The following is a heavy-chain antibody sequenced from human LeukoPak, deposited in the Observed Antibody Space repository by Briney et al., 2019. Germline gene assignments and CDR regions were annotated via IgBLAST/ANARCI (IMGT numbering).Heavy chain of an antibody. D-gene: IGHD3-10*01. CDR1: GYSISSGYY. J-gene: IGHJ5*02. V-gene: IGHV4-38-2*02. CDR3: ASTSGWFDP. Sequence: SETLSLTCTVSGYSISSGYYWGWIRQPPGKGLEWIGSIYHSGSTYYNPSLKSRVTISVDTSKNQFSLKLSSVTAADTAVYCCASTSGWFDPWGQGTLVTVSS. CDR2: IYHSGST.